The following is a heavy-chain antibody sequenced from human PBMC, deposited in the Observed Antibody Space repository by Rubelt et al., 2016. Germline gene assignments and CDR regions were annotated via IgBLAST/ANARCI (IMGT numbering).Heavy chain of an antibody. Sequence: QVQLQESGPGLVKPSETLSLTCTVSGGSISRSSYYWGWIRQPPGKGLEWIGSIYYSGSTYYNPSLTSRVTISVDTSKNQFSLRLSSVTAADTAVYYCARHPLSSGCPDYWGQGTLVTVSS. D-gene: IGHD6-19*01. V-gene: IGHV4-39*07. CDR3: ARHPLSSGCPDY. J-gene: IGHJ4*02. CDR1: GGSISRSSYY. CDR2: IYYSGST.